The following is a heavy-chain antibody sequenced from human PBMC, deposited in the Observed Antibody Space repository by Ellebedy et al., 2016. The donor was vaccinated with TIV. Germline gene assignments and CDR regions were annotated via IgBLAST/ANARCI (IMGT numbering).Heavy chain of an antibody. CDR2: IYPGDSDT. D-gene: IGHD1-26*01. CDR1: GYSFSSYW. J-gene: IGHJ3*02. V-gene: IGHV5-51*01. CDR3: ARRVGGTFDI. Sequence: PGGSLRLSCTGSGYSFSSYWIGWVRQMPGKGLEWMGIIYPGDSDTRYSPSLQGQVTISADKSITTAYLQWSNLKASDTAMYYCARRVGGTFDIWGQGTMVTVSS.